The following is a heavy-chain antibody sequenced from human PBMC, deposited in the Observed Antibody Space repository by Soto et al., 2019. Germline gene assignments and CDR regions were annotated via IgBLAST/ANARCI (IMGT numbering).Heavy chain of an antibody. CDR1: GYTFTSYG. J-gene: IGHJ4*02. Sequence: ASVKVSCKASGYTFTSYGISWVRQAPGQGLEWMGWISAYNGNTNYVQKLQGRVTMTTDTSTSTAYMELRSLRSDDTAVYYCARVTLSQLVHPSGYWGQGTLVTVSS. CDR3: ARVTLSQLVHPSGY. D-gene: IGHD6-13*01. CDR2: ISAYNGNT. V-gene: IGHV1-18*01.